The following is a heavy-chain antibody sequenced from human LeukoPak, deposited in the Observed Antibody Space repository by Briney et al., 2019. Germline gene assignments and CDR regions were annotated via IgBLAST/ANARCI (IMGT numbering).Heavy chain of an antibody. V-gene: IGHV4-59*12. J-gene: IGHJ3*02. CDR1: GGSISSYY. CDR3: AREDSSGWYGTDAFDI. CDR2: IYYSGST. D-gene: IGHD6-19*01. Sequence: SETLSLTCTVSGGSISSYYWSWIRQPPGKGLEWIGYIYYSGSTNYNPSLKSRVTIPVDTSKNQFSLKLSSVTAADTAVYYCAREDSSGWYGTDAFDIWGQGTMVTVSS.